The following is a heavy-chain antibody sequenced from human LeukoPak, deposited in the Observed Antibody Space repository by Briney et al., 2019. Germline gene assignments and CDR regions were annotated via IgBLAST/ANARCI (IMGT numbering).Heavy chain of an antibody. J-gene: IGHJ5*02. Sequence: PSETLSLTCTVSSGYITSGSYYWGWIRQPPGKGLEWIGSIYYSGSTYYNPSLKSRVTISVDTSKKLFSLRLSSVTGADTAVYYCARGSCSGGACPFGSWFDPWGQGTLVTVSS. D-gene: IGHD2-15*01. V-gene: IGHV4-39*02. CDR1: SGYITSGSYY. CDR2: IYYSGST. CDR3: ARGSCSGGACPFGSWFDP.